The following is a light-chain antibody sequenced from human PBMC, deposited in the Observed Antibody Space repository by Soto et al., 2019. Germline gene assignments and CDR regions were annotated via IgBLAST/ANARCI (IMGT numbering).Light chain of an antibody. CDR3: QQYGSSPPT. V-gene: IGKV3-20*01. Sequence: EIGLTQSPGTLSLSPGERATLSCRASLSVSSSYLAWYQQKPGQAPRLLIYGASSRATGLPDRFSGSESGTDFTLTISRLEPEDFAVYYCQQYGSSPPTFGQGTRLEIK. CDR2: GAS. J-gene: IGKJ5*01. CDR1: LSVSSSY.